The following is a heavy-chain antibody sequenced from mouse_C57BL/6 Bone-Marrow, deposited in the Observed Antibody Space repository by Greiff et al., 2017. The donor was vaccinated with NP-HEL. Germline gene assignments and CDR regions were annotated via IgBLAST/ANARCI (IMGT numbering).Heavy chain of an antibody. CDR3: VRDYYGSSSCAY. CDR2: IRRKSSNYAT. V-gene: IGHV10-3*01. J-gene: IGHJ3*01. D-gene: IGHD1-1*01. Sequence: EVQLVESGGGLVQPKGSLKLSCAASGFTFNTYAMHWVRQAPGKGLEWVARIRRKSSNYATYYADSVKDRFTISRDDSQSMLYLQMNNLKAEDTAMYYCVRDYYGSSSCAYWGQGTLVTVSA. CDR1: GFTFNTYA.